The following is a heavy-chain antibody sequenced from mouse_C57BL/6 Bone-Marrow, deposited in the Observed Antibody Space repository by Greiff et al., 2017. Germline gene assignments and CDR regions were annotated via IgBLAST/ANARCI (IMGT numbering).Heavy chain of an antibody. CDR1: GYAFSSSW. CDR2: IYPGDGDT. Sequence: QVQLQQSGPELVKPGASVKISCKASGYAFSSSWMNWVKQRPGKGLEWIGRIYPGDGDTNYNGKFKGKATLTADKSSSTAYMQLSSLTYEDSAVYFCARLGAYYSNYDAMDYWGQGTSVTVSS. D-gene: IGHD2-5*01. V-gene: IGHV1-82*01. J-gene: IGHJ4*01. CDR3: ARLGAYYSNYDAMDY.